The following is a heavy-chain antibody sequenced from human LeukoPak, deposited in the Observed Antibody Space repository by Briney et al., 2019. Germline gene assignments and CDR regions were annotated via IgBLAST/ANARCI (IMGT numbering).Heavy chain of an antibody. Sequence: SETLSLTCTVSGGSISNYYWNWIRQPPGKGLEWIGYIYYSGTTNYNPSLKSRVSMSVDTSKNQFSLSLNSVTAADTAIFYCARSMVTTDRNFDHWGQGTLVTVSS. CDR3: ARSMVTTDRNFDH. CDR2: IYYSGTT. CDR1: GGSISNYY. J-gene: IGHJ4*01. V-gene: IGHV4-59*12. D-gene: IGHD2-21*02.